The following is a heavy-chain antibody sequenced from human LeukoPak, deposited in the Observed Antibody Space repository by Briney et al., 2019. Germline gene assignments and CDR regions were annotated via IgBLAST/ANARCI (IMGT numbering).Heavy chain of an antibody. Sequence: SETLSLTCTVSGGSISSYYWSWNRQPPGKGLEWIGYIYYSGSTNYNPSLKSRVTISVDTSKNQFSLKLSSVTAADTAVYYCAGDGYCSGGSCFNWFDPWGQGTLVTVSS. D-gene: IGHD2-15*01. V-gene: IGHV4-59*01. J-gene: IGHJ5*02. CDR1: GGSISSYY. CDR2: IYYSGST. CDR3: AGDGYCSGGSCFNWFDP.